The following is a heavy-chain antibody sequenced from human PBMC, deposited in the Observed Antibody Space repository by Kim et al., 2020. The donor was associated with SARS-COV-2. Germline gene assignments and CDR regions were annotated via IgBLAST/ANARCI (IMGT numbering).Heavy chain of an antibody. Sequence: GGSLRLSCAASGFTFSSYGMHWVRQAPGKGLEWVAVISYDGSNKYYADSVKGRFTISRDNSKNTLYLQMNSLRAEDTAVYYCAKDRSSLGPDAFDIWGQGTMVTVSS. J-gene: IGHJ3*02. CDR1: GFTFSSYG. CDR3: AKDRSSLGPDAFDI. D-gene: IGHD1-26*01. CDR2: ISYDGSNK. V-gene: IGHV3-30*18.